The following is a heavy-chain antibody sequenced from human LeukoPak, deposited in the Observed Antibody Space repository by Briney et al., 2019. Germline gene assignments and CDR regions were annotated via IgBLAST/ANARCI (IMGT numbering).Heavy chain of an antibody. J-gene: IGHJ4*02. CDR3: ASHYDFWSGYSPFDY. D-gene: IGHD3-3*01. Sequence: SETLSLTCTVSGGSISSSSDYWSWIRQPPGKGLEWIGEINHSGSTNYNPSLESRVTISVDTSKNQFSLKLSSVTAADTAVYYCASHYDFWSGYSPFDYWGQGTLVTVSS. CDR1: GGSISSSSDY. CDR2: INHSGST. V-gene: IGHV4-39*07.